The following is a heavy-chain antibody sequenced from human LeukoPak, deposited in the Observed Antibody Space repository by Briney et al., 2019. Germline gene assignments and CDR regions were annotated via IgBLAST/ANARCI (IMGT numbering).Heavy chain of an antibody. D-gene: IGHD6-13*01. CDR2: INPNSGGT. V-gene: IGHV1-2*02. CDR1: GYTFSGNY. J-gene: IGHJ4*02. Sequence: ASVKVSCKASGYTFSGNYIQWVRQAPGQGLEWMGWINPNSGGTNYAQKFQGRVTMTRDTSISTAYMELSRLRSDDTAVYYCARDVSGAWAYSSSWYYFDYWGQGTLVTVSS. CDR3: ARDVSGAWAYSSSWYYFDY.